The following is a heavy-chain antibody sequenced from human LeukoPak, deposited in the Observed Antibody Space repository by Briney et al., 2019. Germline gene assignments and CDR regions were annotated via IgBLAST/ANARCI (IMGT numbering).Heavy chain of an antibody. Sequence: GGSLRLSCSASGFTFSSCAMHWVRQAPGKGLEYVSAINGNGGSTYYADSVKGRFTISRDNSKNTLYLQMSSLRAEDTAVYYCVARGSARGYDYWGQGTLVTVSS. J-gene: IGHJ4*02. CDR2: INGNGGST. D-gene: IGHD3-10*01. CDR1: GFTFSSCA. CDR3: VARGSARGYDY. V-gene: IGHV3-64D*06.